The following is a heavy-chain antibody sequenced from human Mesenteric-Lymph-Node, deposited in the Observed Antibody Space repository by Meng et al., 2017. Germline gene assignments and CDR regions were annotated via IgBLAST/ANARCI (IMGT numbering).Heavy chain of an antibody. D-gene: IGHD3-16*01. CDR3: ARVFVSGPPDF. CDR1: GFTFSSYS. V-gene: IGHV3-21*01. Sequence: GGSLRLSCAASGFTFSSYSMNWVRQAPGKGLEWVSSISSSSSYIYYADSVKGRFTISRDNAQNSLYLQMNSLRAEDTAVYYCARVFVSGPPDFWGQGTLVTVSS. CDR2: ISSSSSYI. J-gene: IGHJ4*02.